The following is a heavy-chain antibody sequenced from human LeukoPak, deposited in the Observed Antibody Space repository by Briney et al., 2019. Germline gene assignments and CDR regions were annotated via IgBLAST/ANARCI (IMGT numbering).Heavy chain of an antibody. Sequence: PSGTLSLTCAVSGGSISSSNWWSWVRQPPGKGLEWIGEIYHSGSTNYNPSLKSRVTISVDKSKNQFSLKLSSVTAADTAVYYCARPSPRVAYCSSPSCSGGAFDIWGQGTMVTVSS. CDR3: ARPSPRVAYCSSPSCSGGAFDI. D-gene: IGHD2-2*01. CDR1: GGSISSSNW. CDR2: IYHSGST. J-gene: IGHJ3*02. V-gene: IGHV4-4*02.